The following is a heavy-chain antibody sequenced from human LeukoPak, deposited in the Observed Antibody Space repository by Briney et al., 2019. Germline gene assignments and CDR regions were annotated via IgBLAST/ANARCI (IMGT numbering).Heavy chain of an antibody. CDR2: ISGGTT. CDR1: GFTISTYG. D-gene: IGHD3-10*01. J-gene: IGHJ4*02. V-gene: IGHV3-23*01. Sequence: GGSLRLSCAASGFTISTYGMSWVRQAPGKGLEWVSSISGGTTYYADSVKGRFTTSRDNSKNTVSLQMNSLRAEDTAVYYCAKSVYHSGNYWGQGTLVTVSS. CDR3: AKSVYHSGNY.